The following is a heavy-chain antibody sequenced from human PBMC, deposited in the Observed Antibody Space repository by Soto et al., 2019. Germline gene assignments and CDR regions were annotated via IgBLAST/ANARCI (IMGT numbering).Heavy chain of an antibody. CDR3: AKDRWIQLQHTYNWFDP. CDR2: ISYDGSNK. J-gene: IGHJ5*02. D-gene: IGHD5-18*01. CDR1: GFTFSSYG. V-gene: IGHV3-30*18. Sequence: QVQLVESGGGVVQPGRSLRLSCAASGFTFSSYGMHWVRQAPGKGLEWVAVISYDGSNKYYADSVKGRFTISRDNSKNTLYLRMNGLRAEDTAVYYCAKDRWIQLQHTYNWFDPWVQGTLVTVSS.